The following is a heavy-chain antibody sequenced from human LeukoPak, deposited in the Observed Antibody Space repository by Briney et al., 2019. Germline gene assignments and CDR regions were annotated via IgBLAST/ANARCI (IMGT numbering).Heavy chain of an antibody. D-gene: IGHD3-16*01. CDR1: GGSISSYY. CDR3: ARALWAATDFDY. J-gene: IGHJ4*02. V-gene: IGHV4-59*01. Sequence: SETLSLTCTVSGGSISSYYWSWIRQPPGKGLEWIGYIYYSGSTNYNPSLKSRVTISVDTSKNQFSLKLSSVTAADTAVYYCARALWAATDFDYWGQGTLVTVSS. CDR2: IYYSGST.